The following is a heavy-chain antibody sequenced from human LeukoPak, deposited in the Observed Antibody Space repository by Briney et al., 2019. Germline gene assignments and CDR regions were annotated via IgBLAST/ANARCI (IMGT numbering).Heavy chain of an antibody. D-gene: IGHD6-19*01. CDR1: GFTFSSYA. J-gene: IGHJ4*02. CDR2: ISSSGGST. V-gene: IGHV3-23*01. CDR3: ASGSGWYCDY. Sequence: PGGSLRLSCAAFGFTFSSYAMSWVRQAPGKGLEWVLGISSSGGSTYYADSVKGRFTISRDNSKNTLYLQMNSLRAEDTAVYYCASGSGWYCDYWGQGTLVTVSS.